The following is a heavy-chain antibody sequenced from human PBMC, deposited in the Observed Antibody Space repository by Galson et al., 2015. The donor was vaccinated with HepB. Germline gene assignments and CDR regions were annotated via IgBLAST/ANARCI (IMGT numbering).Heavy chain of an antibody. Sequence: LILSCAASGFPFSSYWMSWVRQAPGRGLEWVARIKQDGSEKYYVDSVKGRFTISRDNAKNSLYLQMNSLRAEDTAVYYWAREAAGYVGYWGQGTLVTVSS. V-gene: IGHV3-7*01. CDR2: IKQDGSEK. D-gene: IGHD6-13*01. CDR1: GFPFSSYW. CDR3: AREAAGYVGY. J-gene: IGHJ4*02.